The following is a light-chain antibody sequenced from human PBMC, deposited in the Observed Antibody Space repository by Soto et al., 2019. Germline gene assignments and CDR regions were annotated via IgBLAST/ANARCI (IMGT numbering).Light chain of an antibody. J-gene: IGKJ2*01. V-gene: IGKV1-5*01. CDR2: DAS. Sequence: DIPMTQSPSTLSASVGDRVTITCRASQDINTWLAWYQQKPGKAPKLLVYDASILESGVPSRFSASGYATEFTLTISGLQPDDFATYYCEQYKSYSPYTFGQGTKLDI. CDR1: QDINTW. CDR3: EQYKSYSPYT.